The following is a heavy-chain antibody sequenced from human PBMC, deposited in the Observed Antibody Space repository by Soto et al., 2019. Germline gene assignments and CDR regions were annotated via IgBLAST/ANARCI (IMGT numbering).Heavy chain of an antibody. Sequence: ASVKVSCKASGYTFTSYDINWVRQATGQGLEWMGWMNPNSGNTGYAQKFQGRVTMTRNTSISTAYMELSSLRSEDTAVYYCARGYYYDFWSGYYYYYYMDVWGKGTTVTVSS. J-gene: IGHJ6*03. V-gene: IGHV1-8*01. CDR3: ARGYYYDFWSGYYYYYYMDV. CDR1: GYTFTSYD. CDR2: MNPNSGNT. D-gene: IGHD3-3*01.